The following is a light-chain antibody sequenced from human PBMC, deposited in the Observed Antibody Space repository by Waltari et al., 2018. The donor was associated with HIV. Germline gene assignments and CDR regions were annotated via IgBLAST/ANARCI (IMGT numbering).Light chain of an antibody. Sequence: DIQMTQSPSSLSASVGARVTITCQASQDIKTFLIWYQQKPGKAPKLLIYDAANLQTGVPSMFSGRGSGTDFAFTINSLQPEDIATYYCQQYASLPPYTFGQGTKLEIK. J-gene: IGKJ2*01. V-gene: IGKV1-33*01. CDR2: DAA. CDR1: QDIKTF. CDR3: QQYASLPPYT.